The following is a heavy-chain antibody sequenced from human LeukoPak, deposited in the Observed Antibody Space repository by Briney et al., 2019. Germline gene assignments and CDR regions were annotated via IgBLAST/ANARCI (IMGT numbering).Heavy chain of an antibody. D-gene: IGHD3-3*01. V-gene: IGHV3-21*01. J-gene: IGHJ6*02. CDR3: ARGSARYYYYGMDV. Sequence: KPGGSLRLSCAASGFTFSSYSMNWVRQAPGKGLEWVSSISSSSSYIYYADSVKGRFTISRDNAKNSLYLQMNSLRAEDTAVYYCARGSARYYYYGMDVWGQGTTVTVSS. CDR2: ISSSSSYI. CDR1: GFTFSSYS.